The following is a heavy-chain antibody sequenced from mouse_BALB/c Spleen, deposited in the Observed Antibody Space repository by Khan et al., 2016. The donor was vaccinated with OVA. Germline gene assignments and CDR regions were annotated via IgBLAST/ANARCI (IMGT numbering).Heavy chain of an antibody. V-gene: IGHV9-3-1*01. Sequence: QIQLVQSGPELKKPGETVKISCKASGYSFTNYGMNWVRQAPGKGLKWMGWINTYTGEPTYADDFKGRFAFSLETSASTAYLQINNLKNEDTATDVGASCGYGDFDVGGAGTTVTVSS. CDR2: INTYTGEP. J-gene: IGHJ1*01. CDR3: ASCGYGDFDV. D-gene: IGHD1-1*02. CDR1: GYSFTNYG.